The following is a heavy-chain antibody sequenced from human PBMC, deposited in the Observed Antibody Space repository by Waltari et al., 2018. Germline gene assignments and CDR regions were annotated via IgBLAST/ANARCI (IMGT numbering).Heavy chain of an antibody. V-gene: IGHV3-23*04. J-gene: IGHJ4*02. Sequence: EVQLVESGGGLVQPGGSLRLSCAASGFTFKNFAMSWVRQAPGKGLELVSTSTESGDKFDADSVKGRFATSRDNYKNTLSLQMNSLRAEDTAVYYCAKRWAIYYFEYWGQGNLVTVSS. D-gene: IGHD3-9*01. CDR3: AKRWAIYYFEY. CDR1: GFTFKNFA. CDR2: STESGDK.